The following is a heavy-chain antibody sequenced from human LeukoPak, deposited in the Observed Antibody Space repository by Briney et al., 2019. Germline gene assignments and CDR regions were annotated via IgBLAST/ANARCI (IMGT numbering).Heavy chain of an antibody. CDR3: ARDNRRGYDSSGYDY. CDR1: GGSFNDYY. V-gene: IGHV4-59*01. D-gene: IGHD3-22*01. CDR2: IYHSGTT. J-gene: IGHJ4*02. Sequence: SETLSLTCAVSGGSFNDYYWSWIRQPPGKGLEGIGYIYHSGTTNFSPSLRSRGAVSVDRCKKKFSLRLSSVTAADTAVYYCARDNRRGYDSSGYDYWGQGTLVTVSS.